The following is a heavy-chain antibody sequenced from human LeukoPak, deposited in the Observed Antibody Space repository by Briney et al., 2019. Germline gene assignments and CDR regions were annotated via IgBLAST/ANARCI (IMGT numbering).Heavy chain of an antibody. CDR1: GGSFRGYY. CDR2: ISHSGTT. J-gene: IGHJ4*02. V-gene: IGHV4-34*01. CDR3: ARNYDL. D-gene: IGHD3-3*01. Sequence: PSETLSLTCAVYGGSFRGYYWSWLRQPPGKAREWIGDISHSGTTNYNPSLKSRVTISVDKSMNQFSLKLASVTAADTAVYYCARNYDLWGQGTLVTVSS.